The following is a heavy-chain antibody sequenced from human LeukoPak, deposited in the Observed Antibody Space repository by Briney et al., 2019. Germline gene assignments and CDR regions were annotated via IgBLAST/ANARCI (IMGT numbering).Heavy chain of an antibody. J-gene: IGHJ4*02. CDR2: INDSGST. Sequence: PSETLSLTCTVSGGSISSYYWSWIRQPPGKGLEWIGYINDSGSTNYNPSLKSRVTISVDTSKNQFSLKLSSVTAADTAVYYCAGNYYGSGSYYSEDRYWGQGTLVTVSS. CDR1: GGSISSYY. V-gene: IGHV4-59*08. CDR3: AGNYYGSGSYYSEDRY. D-gene: IGHD3-10*01.